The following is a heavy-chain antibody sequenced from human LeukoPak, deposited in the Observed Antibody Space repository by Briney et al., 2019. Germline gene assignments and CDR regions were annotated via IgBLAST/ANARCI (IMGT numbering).Heavy chain of an antibody. J-gene: IGHJ4*02. CDR3: AKGGYEYDSSGHNYFDY. V-gene: IGHV3-20*04. CDR1: GFTFDDYG. D-gene: IGHD3-22*01. CDR2: INWNGGST. Sequence: GGSLRLSCAASGFTFDDYGMSWVRQAPGKGLEWVSGINWNGGSTGYADSVKGRFTISRDNAKNSLYLQMNSLRAEDTAVYYCAKGGYEYDSSGHNYFDYWGQGSQVTVSS.